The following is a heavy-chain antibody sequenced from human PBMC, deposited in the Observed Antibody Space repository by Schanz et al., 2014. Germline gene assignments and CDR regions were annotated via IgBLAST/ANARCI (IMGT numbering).Heavy chain of an antibody. CDR1: GYTFISYF. Sequence: QVQLVQSGAEVKKPGASVKVSCKASGYTFISYFIHWVRQAPGQGLEWMGIINPTGGSTSYAQNSQGRVTMTRDTSTNIVYLELSSLRSEDTAVYYCTRGIRPWGQGTLVIVSS. CDR3: TRGIRP. CDR2: INPTGGST. J-gene: IGHJ5*02. V-gene: IGHV1-46*03.